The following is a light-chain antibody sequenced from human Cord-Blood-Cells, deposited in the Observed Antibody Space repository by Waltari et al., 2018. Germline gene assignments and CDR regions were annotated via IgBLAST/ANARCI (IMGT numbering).Light chain of an antibody. CDR1: QSLLHSNGYND. CDR3: MQALQTPPA. Sequence: DLVMTQSPLSLPVTPGEPASISCRSSQSLLHSNGYNDLEWYLQKPGQSPQLLIYLGSNRASGVPDRFSGSGSGTDFTLKISRVEAEDVGVYYCMQALQTPPAFGQGTRLEIK. J-gene: IGKJ5*01. V-gene: IGKV2-28*01. CDR2: LGS.